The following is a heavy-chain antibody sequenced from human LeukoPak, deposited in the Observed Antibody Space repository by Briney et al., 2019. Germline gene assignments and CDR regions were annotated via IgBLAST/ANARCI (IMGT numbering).Heavy chain of an antibody. V-gene: IGHV3-30*03. CDR2: ISYDGSNK. CDR3: ATASGITMIAIPFDY. D-gene: IGHD3-22*01. Sequence: PGGSLRLSCAASGFTFSNYGMHWVLQAPGKGLEWWAGISYDGSNKYYADSVKGRFTISRDNSKNTLYLQMNSLRAEDTAVYYCATASGITMIAIPFDYWGQGTLVTVSS. J-gene: IGHJ4*02. CDR1: GFTFSNYG.